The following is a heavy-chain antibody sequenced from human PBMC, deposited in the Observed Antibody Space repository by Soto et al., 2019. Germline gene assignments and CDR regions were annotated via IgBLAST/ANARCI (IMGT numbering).Heavy chain of an antibody. CDR3: AKGGQREWLLLFDD. CDR2: ISYDGSNK. Sequence: XGSLGLSFAASGFTLSSWGMHWVRQAPGKGLEWVAVISYDGSNKYYADSVKGRFTISRDNSKNTLYLQMNSLRAEDTAVYYCAKGGQREWLLLFDDWGQGTLVTVSS. V-gene: IGHV3-30*18. J-gene: IGHJ4*02. D-gene: IGHD3-3*01. CDR1: GFTLSSWG.